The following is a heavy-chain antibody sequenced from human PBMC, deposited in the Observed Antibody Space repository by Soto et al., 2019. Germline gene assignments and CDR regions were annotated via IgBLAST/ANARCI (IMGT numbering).Heavy chain of an antibody. CDR3: ARGRLVITSFVDYYYYGMDV. Sequence: ASVKVSCKASGYTFTSYYMHWVRQAPGQGLEWMGIINPSGGSTSYAQKFQGRVTMTRDTSTSTVYMELSSLRSEDTAVYYCARGRLVITSFVDYYYYGMDVWGQGTTVTVSS. V-gene: IGHV1-46*01. CDR2: INPSGGST. J-gene: IGHJ6*02. D-gene: IGHD3-22*01. CDR1: GYTFTSYY.